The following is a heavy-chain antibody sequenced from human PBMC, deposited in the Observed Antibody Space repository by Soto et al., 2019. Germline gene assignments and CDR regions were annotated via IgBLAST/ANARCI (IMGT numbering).Heavy chain of an antibody. J-gene: IGHJ6*02. CDR3: AKDLSVGGSQRGPYYGMDV. D-gene: IGHD1-26*01. CDR2: ISYDGSNK. V-gene: IGHV3-30*18. Sequence: QVQLVESGGGVVQPGRSLRLSCAASGFTFSSYGMHWVRQAPGKGLEWVAVISYDGSNKYYADSVKGRFTISRDNSKNTLYLQMNSLRAEDTAVYYCAKDLSVGGSQRGPYYGMDVWGQGTTVTVSS. CDR1: GFTFSSYG.